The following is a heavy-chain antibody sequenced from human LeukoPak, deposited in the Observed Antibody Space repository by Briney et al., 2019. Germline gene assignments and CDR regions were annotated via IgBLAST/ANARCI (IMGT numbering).Heavy chain of an antibody. V-gene: IGHV1-46*01. D-gene: IGHD2-2*01. Sequence: ASVKVSCKASGYTFTSYYMHWVRQAPGQGLEWMGIINPSGGSTSYAQKYQGRVTMTRDTSTSTVSMELSGLGSEDTALYYGAKCLVPAANYYYYGMDVWGQGTTVTVSS. CDR1: GYTFTSYY. CDR3: AKCLVPAANYYYYGMDV. CDR2: INPSGGST. J-gene: IGHJ6*02.